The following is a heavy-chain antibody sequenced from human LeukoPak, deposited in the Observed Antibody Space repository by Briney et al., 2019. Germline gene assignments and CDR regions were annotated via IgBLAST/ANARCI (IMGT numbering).Heavy chain of an antibody. Sequence: PGGSLRLSCAASGFTYISYAMSWVRQAPGKGLEWVSTIGGSSGSTHYADSVKGRFTISRDNSKNTLYLQMNSLRAEDTAVYYCAKLVGAISTDYWGQGTLVTVSS. D-gene: IGHD1-26*01. CDR2: IGGSSGST. CDR1: GFTYISYA. CDR3: AKLVGAISTDY. V-gene: IGHV3-23*01. J-gene: IGHJ4*02.